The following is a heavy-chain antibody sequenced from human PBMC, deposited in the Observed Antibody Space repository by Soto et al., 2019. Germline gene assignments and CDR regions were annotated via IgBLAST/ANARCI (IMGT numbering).Heavy chain of an antibody. J-gene: IGHJ6*02. CDR3: ARDPGRRYRHSQPHYYGMDV. Sequence: QVQLVQSGAEVKKPGSSVKVSCKASGGTFSSYTISWVRQAPGQGLEWMGRIIPILGIANYAQKFQGRVTITADKSTSTAYMELSSLRSEDTAVYYCARDPGRRYRHSQPHYYGMDVWGQGTTVTVSS. CDR2: IIPILGIA. V-gene: IGHV1-69*08. CDR1: GGTFSSYT. D-gene: IGHD2-8*01.